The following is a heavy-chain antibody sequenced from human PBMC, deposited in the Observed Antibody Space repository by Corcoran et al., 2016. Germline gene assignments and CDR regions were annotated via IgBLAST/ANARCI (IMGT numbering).Heavy chain of an antibody. V-gene: IGHV1-8*01. Sequence: QVQLVQSGAEVKKPGASVKVSCKASGYTFINHDINWVRQATGQGLEWMGWMNSNSGNTGYAQMFQGRVTMTRDTSIDTAYLELSSLRYDDTAVYFLMRGSGQDGRDWFDPWGQGTAVIVSS. D-gene: IGHD6-19*01. J-gene: IGHJ5*02. CDR3: MRGSGQDGRDWFDP. CDR1: GYTFINHD. CDR2: MNSNSGNT.